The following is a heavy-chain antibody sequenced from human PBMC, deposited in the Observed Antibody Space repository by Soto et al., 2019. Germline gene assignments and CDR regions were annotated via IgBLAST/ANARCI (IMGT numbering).Heavy chain of an antibody. J-gene: IGHJ5*02. CDR1: GGSISSYY. V-gene: IGHV4-59*12. CDR2: MYHSGST. D-gene: IGHD2-2*01. CDR3: ARVPDR. Sequence: SETLSLTCTVSGGSISSYYWSWIRQPPGKGLEWIGYMYHSGSTYYNPSLKSRVTISIDRSKNQFSLKLSSVTAADTAVYYCARVPDRWGQGTLVTVS.